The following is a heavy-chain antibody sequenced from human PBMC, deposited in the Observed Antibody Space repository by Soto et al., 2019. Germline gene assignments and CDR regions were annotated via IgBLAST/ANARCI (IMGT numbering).Heavy chain of an antibody. V-gene: IGHV3-48*02. CDR3: ARVVITSYYYYGMDV. CDR2: ISSSSSTI. CDR1: GFTFSSYS. J-gene: IGHJ6*02. Sequence: GGSLRLSCAASGFTFSSYSMNWVRQAPGKGLEWVSYISSSSSTIYYADSVKGRLTITRDNAKNSLYLQMNSLRDEDTAVYYCARVVITSYYYYGMDVWGQGTTVTVSS. D-gene: IGHD3-22*01.